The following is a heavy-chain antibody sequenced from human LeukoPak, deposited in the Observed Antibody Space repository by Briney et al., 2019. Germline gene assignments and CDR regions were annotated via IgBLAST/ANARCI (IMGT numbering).Heavy chain of an antibody. V-gene: IGHV3-43*02. D-gene: IGHD2-15*01. CDR2: ISGDGGST. Sequence: GGSLRLSCAASGFTFDDYAMHWVRRAPGKGLEWVSLISGDGGSTYYADSVKGRFTISRDNSKNSLYLQMNSLRTEDTALYYCAKDNVDCSGGSCYLYYFDYWGQGTLVTVSS. CDR1: GFTFDDYA. J-gene: IGHJ4*02. CDR3: AKDNVDCSGGSCYLYYFDY.